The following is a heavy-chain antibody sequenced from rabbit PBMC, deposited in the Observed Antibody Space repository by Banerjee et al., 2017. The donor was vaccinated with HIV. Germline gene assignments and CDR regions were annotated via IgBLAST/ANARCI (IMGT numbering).Heavy chain of an antibody. Sequence: QQQLEESGGGLVKPGGTLTLTCKASGFTLSRYWMCWVRQAPGKGLEWIACIYAGSDDSTWYASWVNGRFTISRSTSLNTVDLKMTSLTAADTATYFCARDTANNGGYYFNLWGQGTLVTVS. CDR3: ARDTANNGGYYFNL. CDR1: GFTLSRYW. D-gene: IGHD5-1*01. J-gene: IGHJ4*01. V-gene: IGHV1S43*01. CDR2: IYAGSDDST.